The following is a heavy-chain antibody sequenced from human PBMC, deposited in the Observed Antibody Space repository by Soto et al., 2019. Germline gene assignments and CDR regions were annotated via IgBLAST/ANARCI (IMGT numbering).Heavy chain of an antibody. Sequence: WDTLSLTFTVSCGSISSSSYYGVVIRHPPGKGVEWIGSIYYSVSTYYNPSLKSRVTISVDTSKNQFSLKLSSVTAADTAVYYCARSYVDIVATNYFEYWGQGTLVTVSS. D-gene: IGHD5-12*01. J-gene: IGHJ4*02. CDR3: ARSYVDIVATNYFEY. CDR2: IYYSVST. CDR1: CGSISSSSYY. V-gene: IGHV4-39*01.